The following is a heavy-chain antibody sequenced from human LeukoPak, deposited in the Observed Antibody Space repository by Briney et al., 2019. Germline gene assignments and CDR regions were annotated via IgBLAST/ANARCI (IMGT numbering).Heavy chain of an antibody. CDR2: IFYGGST. CDR3: ARHSSGWLRYGMDV. D-gene: IGHD6-19*01. Sequence: SETLSLTCTVSGGSISSSSFYWGWIRQPPGKGLEWIGSIFYGGSTYYNPSLKSRVTISVDTSKNQFSLKLSSVTAADTAVYYCARHSSGWLRYGMDVWGQGTTVTVSS. CDR1: GGSISSSSFY. V-gene: IGHV4-39*01. J-gene: IGHJ6*02.